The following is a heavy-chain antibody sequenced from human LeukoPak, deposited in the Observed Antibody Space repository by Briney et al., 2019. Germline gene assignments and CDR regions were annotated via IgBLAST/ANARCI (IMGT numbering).Heavy chain of an antibody. CDR1: GFTFSSYS. D-gene: IGHD5-24*01. V-gene: IGHV3-21*01. CDR2: ISSSSDFI. J-gene: IGHJ4*02. Sequence: GGSLRLSRAASGFTFSSYSLTWVRQAPGRGLEWVSSISSSSDFINYADSVKGRFTISRDNAKNSLYLQMNSLRAEDTAVYFCAREGRDGYSFDYWGQGTLVTVSS. CDR3: AREGRDGYSFDY.